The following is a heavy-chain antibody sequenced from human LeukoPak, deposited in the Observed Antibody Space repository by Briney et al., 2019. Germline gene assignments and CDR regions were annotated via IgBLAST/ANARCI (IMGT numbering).Heavy chain of an antibody. CDR3: ARDQLYCSGGICYFDY. V-gene: IGHV3-74*01. CDR2: IKSDGSSI. D-gene: IGHD2-15*01. Sequence: GGSLRLSCAASGFTFRSYWMHWVRQAPGKGLVWVSRIKSDGSSITYAESMKGRFTISRDNAKNTLYLQMNSLRAEDTAVYYCARDQLYCSGGICYFDYWGRGTLVTVSS. CDR1: GFTFRSYW. J-gene: IGHJ4*02.